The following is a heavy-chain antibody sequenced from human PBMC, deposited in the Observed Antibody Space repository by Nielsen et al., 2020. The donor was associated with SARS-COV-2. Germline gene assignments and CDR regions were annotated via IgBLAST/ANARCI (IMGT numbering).Heavy chain of an antibody. CDR2: INPNSGAT. D-gene: IGHD6-6*01. J-gene: IGHJ4*02. Sequence: ASVKVSCKASGYTFTGSYVHWVRQAPGQGLEWMGRINPNSGATIYAQKSQGRVTMTRDTSISTAYLEVTRLRSDDTAVYYCARGGSIPARPLDYWGLGTLVTVSS. CDR3: ARGGSIPARPLDY. CDR1: GYTFTGSY. V-gene: IGHV1-2*06.